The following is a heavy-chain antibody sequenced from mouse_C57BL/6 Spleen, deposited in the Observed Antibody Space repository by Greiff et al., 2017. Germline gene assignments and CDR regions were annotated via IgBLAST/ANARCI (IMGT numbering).Heavy chain of an antibody. Sequence: VKLMESGAELVKPGASVKISCKASGYAFSSYWMNWVKQRPGKGLEWIGQIYPGDGDTNYNGKFKGKATLTADKSSSTAYMQLSSLTSEDSAVYFCARGRAGHYFDYWGQGTTLTVSS. V-gene: IGHV1-80*01. CDR3: ARGRAGHYFDY. D-gene: IGHD3-3*01. CDR2: IYPGDGDT. J-gene: IGHJ2*01. CDR1: GYAFSSYW.